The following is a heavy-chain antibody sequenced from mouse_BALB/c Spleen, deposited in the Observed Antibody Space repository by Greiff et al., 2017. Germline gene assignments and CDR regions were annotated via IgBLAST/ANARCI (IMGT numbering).Heavy chain of an antibody. J-gene: IGHJ4*01. V-gene: IGHV14-4*02. CDR3: IGHRDAMDY. CDR2: IDPENGDT. CDR1: GFNIKDYY. Sequence: EVQLQQSGAELVRSGASVKLSCTASGFNIKDYYMHWVKQRPEQGLEWIGWIDPENGDTEYAPKFQGKATMTADTSSNTAYLQLSSLTSEDTAVYYCIGHRDAMDYWGQGTSVTVSS. D-gene: IGHD6-1*01.